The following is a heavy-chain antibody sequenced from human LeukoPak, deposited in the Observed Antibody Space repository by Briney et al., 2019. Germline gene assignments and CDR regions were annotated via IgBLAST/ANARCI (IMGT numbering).Heavy chain of an antibody. CDR2: IDPNSGDT. J-gene: IGHJ4*02. Sequence: ASVKVSCKASGYTFTGFYIHWVRQAPGQGLEWMGRIDPNSGDTNYAQKFQGRVTMTRDTSISTAYMELSRLRSDDTAVYYCARESMAFDYWGPGTLVTVSS. D-gene: IGHD2-8*01. CDR1: GYTFTGFY. CDR3: ARESMAFDY. V-gene: IGHV1-2*06.